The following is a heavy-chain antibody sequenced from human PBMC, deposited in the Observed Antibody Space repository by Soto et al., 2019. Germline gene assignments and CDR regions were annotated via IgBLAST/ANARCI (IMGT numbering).Heavy chain of an antibody. Sequence: SVKVSCKASGGTFNNFAISWVRQAPGQGLQWMGGITPIFNTSDYAQKFQGRVTITADESTNTAYMELSRLRFEDTAVYYCAREGRGRGWGEYAFDVWGQGTVVTVSS. CDR1: GGTFNNFA. D-gene: IGHD6-19*01. CDR3: AREGRGRGWGEYAFDV. V-gene: IGHV1-69*13. CDR2: ITPIFNTS. J-gene: IGHJ3*01.